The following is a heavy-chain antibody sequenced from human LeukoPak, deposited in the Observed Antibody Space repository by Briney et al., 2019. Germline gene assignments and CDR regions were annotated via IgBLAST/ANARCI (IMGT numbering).Heavy chain of an antibody. J-gene: IGHJ4*02. CDR2: INHSGST. V-gene: IGHV4-39*07. CDR3: ARVLGPLDY. CDR1: GGSISSSSYY. Sequence: SETLSLTCTVSGGSISSSSYYWGWIRQPPGKGLEWIGEINHSGSTNYNPSLKSRVTISVDTSKNQFSLKLSSVTAADTAVYYCARVLGPLDYWGQGTLVTVSS.